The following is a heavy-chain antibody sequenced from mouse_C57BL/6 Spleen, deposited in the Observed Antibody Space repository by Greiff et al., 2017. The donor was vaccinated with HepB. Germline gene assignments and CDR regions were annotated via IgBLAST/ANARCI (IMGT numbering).Heavy chain of an antibody. D-gene: IGHD2-12*01. CDR2: FYPGSGSI. J-gene: IGHJ1*03. Sequence: QVQLKESGAELVKPGASVKLSCKASGYTFTEYTIHWVKQRSGQGLEWIGWFYPGSGSIKYNEKFKDKATLTADKSSSTVYMELSRLTSEDSAVYFCARDEKGSYYSAWWYFDVWGTGTTVTVSS. CDR3: ARDEKGSYYSAWWYFDV. CDR1: GYTFTEYT. V-gene: IGHV1-62-2*01.